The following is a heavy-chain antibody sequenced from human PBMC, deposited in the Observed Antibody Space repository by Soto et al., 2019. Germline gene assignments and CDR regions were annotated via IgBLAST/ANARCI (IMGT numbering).Heavy chain of an antibody. D-gene: IGHD3-10*01. CDR3: AYYGSGKGWFDP. V-gene: IGHV4-31*03. CDR2: IYYSGST. Sequence: QVQLQESGPGLVKPSQTLSLTCTVSGGSISSGGYYWSWIRQHPGKGLEWIGYIYYSGSTYYNPALKTRVTIPVDTSKNQFSLKLSSVTAADTAVYYCAYYGSGKGWFDPWGQGTLVTVSS. CDR1: GGSISSGGYY. J-gene: IGHJ5*02.